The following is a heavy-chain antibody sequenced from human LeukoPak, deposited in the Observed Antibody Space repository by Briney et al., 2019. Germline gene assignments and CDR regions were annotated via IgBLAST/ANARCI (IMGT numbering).Heavy chain of an antibody. J-gene: IGHJ4*02. Sequence: PSETLSLTCTVSGGSISSGSYYWSWIRQPAGKGLEWIGRIYTSGSTNYNPSLKSRVTMSADTSKNHFSLKLTSVTAADTAVYYCARDQTYSGSGIYTYFDYWGQGILVTVSS. CDR1: GGSISSGSYY. D-gene: IGHD3-10*01. CDR3: ARDQTYSGSGIYTYFDY. CDR2: IYTSGST. V-gene: IGHV4-61*02.